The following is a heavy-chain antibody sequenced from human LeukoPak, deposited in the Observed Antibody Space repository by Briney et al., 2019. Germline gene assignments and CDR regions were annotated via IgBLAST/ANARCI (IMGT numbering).Heavy chain of an antibody. D-gene: IGHD3-3*01. CDR3: ARGPHTIFGVVIWSTEVFDP. J-gene: IGHJ5*02. CDR2: IYYSGST. CDR1: GGSISSGGYY. Sequence: PSQTLSLTCTASGGSISSGGYYWSWIRQHPGKGLEWIGYIYYSGSTNYNPSLKSRVTISVDTSKNQFSLKLSSVTAADTAVYYCARGPHTIFGVVIWSTEVFDPWGQGTLVTVSS. V-gene: IGHV4-31*03.